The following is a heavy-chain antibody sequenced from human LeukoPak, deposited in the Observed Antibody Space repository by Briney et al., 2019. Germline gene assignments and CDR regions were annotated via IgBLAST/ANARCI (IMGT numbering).Heavy chain of an antibody. Sequence: GRSLRLSCAASGVTFSSYAMHWVRQAPGKGLEWVAVISYDGSNKYYADSVKGRFTISRDNSKNTLYLQMNSLRAEDTAVYYCARDRRGYSYGYVDYWGQGTLVTVSS. CDR1: GVTFSSYA. CDR2: ISYDGSNK. CDR3: ARDRRGYSYGYVDY. J-gene: IGHJ4*02. D-gene: IGHD5-18*01. V-gene: IGHV3-30*04.